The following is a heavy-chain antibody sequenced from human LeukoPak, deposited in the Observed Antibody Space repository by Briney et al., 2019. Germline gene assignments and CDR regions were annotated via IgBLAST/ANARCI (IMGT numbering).Heavy chain of an antibody. CDR3: ARPRIWGFDY. D-gene: IGHD3-16*01. Sequence: GGSLRLSCAAPGFTFSSYSMNWVRQAPGKGLEWVSSISSSSSYIYYADSVKGRFTISRDNAKNSLYLQMNSLRAEDTAVYYCARPRIWGFDYWGQGTLVTVSS. CDR1: GFTFSSYS. CDR2: ISSSSSYI. V-gene: IGHV3-21*01. J-gene: IGHJ4*02.